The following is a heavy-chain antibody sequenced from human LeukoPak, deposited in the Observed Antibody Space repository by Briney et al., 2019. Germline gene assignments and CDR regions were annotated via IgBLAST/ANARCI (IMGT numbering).Heavy chain of an antibody. V-gene: IGHV3-66*01. CDR3: AREAGLYDSSGYYLDY. J-gene: IGHJ4*02. D-gene: IGHD3-22*01. CDR2: IYSGGST. CDR1: GFSVSSNY. Sequence: SGGSLRLSCVVSGFSVSSNYMSWVRRAPGKGLEWVSVIYSGGSTYYADSVKGRFTISRDNSKNTLYLQMNSLRAEDTAVYHCAREAGLYDSSGYYLDYWGQGTLVTVSS.